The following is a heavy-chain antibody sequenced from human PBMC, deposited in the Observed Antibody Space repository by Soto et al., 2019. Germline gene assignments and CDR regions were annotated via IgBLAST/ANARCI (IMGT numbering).Heavy chain of an antibody. Sequence: QVQLQESGPGLVKPSETLSLTCTVSGGSISGYYWSWFRQPPGEALEWIGYIDYSGITNYNPSLKSRVTLSVDKSKHQVSLQLTSVTPADTAVYFCARGGTRFDCWGQGSLVTVS. CDR2: IDYSGIT. D-gene: IGHD1-1*01. CDR1: GGSISGYY. J-gene: IGHJ4*02. V-gene: IGHV4-59*01. CDR3: ARGGTRFDC.